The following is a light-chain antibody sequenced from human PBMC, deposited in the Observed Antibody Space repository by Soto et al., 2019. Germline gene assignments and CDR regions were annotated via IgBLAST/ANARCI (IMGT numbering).Light chain of an antibody. V-gene: IGLV2-14*03. J-gene: IGLJ1*01. CDR1: SSDIGGYNY. CDR2: DVT. Sequence: QSVLTQPASVSESPGQSIAISCTGTSSDIGGYNYVSWYQQHPGKAPKLLIYDVTHRPSGVSNRFSGSKSGDTASLTISGLQAEDEADYYCSSYTSTSTPYVFGTGTKLTVL. CDR3: SSYTSTSTPYV.